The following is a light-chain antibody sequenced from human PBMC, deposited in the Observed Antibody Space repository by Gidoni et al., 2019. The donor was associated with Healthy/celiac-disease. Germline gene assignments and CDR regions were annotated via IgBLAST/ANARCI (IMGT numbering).Light chain of an antibody. CDR2: SNN. J-gene: IGLJ2*01. Sequence: QSVLTQPPSASGTPGQGVTISCSGSRSNIGSNTVNWYQQLPGTAPKLLIYSNNQRPSGVPDRFSGSKSGTSASLAISGLQSEDEADYYCAAWDDSRNGVVFGGGTKLTVL. V-gene: IGLV1-44*01. CDR3: AAWDDSRNGVV. CDR1: RSNIGSNT.